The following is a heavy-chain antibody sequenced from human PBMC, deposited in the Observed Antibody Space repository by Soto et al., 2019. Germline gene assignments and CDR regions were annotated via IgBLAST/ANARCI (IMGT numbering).Heavy chain of an antibody. J-gene: IGHJ3*02. CDR1: GFSFSNYG. CDR2: ITKTGRST. D-gene: IGHD3-3*01. CDR3: TKDAVAYDFAFNT. V-gene: IGHV3-23*01. Sequence: EVQLLESGGGLVQPGGSLRLSCATSGFSFSNYGMNWVRQAPGKGLEWVTGITKTGRSTFIADSVRGRFTISRDNLKNIMYLQMKLLRVDDTALYYCTKDAVAYDFAFNTWGQGTMVTVTS.